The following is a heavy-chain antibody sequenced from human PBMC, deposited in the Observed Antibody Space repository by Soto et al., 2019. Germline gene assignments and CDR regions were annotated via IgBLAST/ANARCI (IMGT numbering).Heavy chain of an antibody. CDR2: TSYDGSNK. CDR3: AGGLCSSSICYRGGIYYRMDF. V-gene: IGHV3-30-3*01. Sequence: QVQLVESGGGVVQPGTSLRLSCAASAFTFSNYAMHWVRQAPGKGLEWVAVTSYDGSNKYYADSVKGRFTISRDNSKSTLYLQMNSLRAEDTAVYYCAGGLCSSSICYRGGIYYRMDFWGQGTTVTVSS. CDR1: AFTFSNYA. J-gene: IGHJ6*02. D-gene: IGHD2-2*01.